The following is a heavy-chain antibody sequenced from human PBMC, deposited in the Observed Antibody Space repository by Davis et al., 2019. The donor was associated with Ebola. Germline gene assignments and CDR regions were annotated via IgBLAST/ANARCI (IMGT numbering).Heavy chain of an antibody. J-gene: IGHJ4*02. CDR3: ARDGAYGVVYFDY. D-gene: IGHD4-17*01. Sequence: AASVKVSCKASGYTFTSYYMHWVRQAPGQGLEWMGIINPSGGSTSYAQKFQGRVTMTRDTSISTAYMELSRLRSDDTAVYYCARDGAYGVVYFDYWGQGTLVTVSS. CDR1: GYTFTSYY. CDR2: INPSGGST. V-gene: IGHV1-46*01.